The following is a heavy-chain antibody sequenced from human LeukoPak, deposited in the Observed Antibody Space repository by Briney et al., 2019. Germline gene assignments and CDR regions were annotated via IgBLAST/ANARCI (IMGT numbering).Heavy chain of an antibody. V-gene: IGHV3-7*01. Sequence: GGSLRLSCAASGFTFDNYAMTWVRQAPGKGLEWVANIKQDGSEKYYVDSVKGRFTISRDNAKNSLYLQMNSLRAEDTAVYYCARDQLLWFGELLYGDYGMDVWGQGTTVTVSS. D-gene: IGHD3-10*01. CDR3: ARDQLLWFGELLYGDYGMDV. CDR2: IKQDGSEK. J-gene: IGHJ6*02. CDR1: GFTFDNYA.